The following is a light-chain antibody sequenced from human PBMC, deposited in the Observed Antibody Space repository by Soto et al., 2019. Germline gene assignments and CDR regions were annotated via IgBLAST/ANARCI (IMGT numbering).Light chain of an antibody. V-gene: IGLV2-8*01. CDR1: SSDVGGYDY. Sequence: ALTPPPSASGSPGQTVTISCTGTSSDVGGYDYVSWYQQHPGEAPKLIIYEVTKRPSGVPDRFSGSKSGNTASLTVSGLQAEDEADYHCSSYAGGKNFYVFGTGTKLTVL. CDR3: SSYAGGKNFYV. CDR2: EVT. J-gene: IGLJ1*01.